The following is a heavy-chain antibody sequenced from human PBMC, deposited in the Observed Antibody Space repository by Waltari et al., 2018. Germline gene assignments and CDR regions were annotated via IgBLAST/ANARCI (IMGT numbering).Heavy chain of an antibody. CDR3: ASGRGQMTTVTTSDY. J-gene: IGHJ4*02. CDR1: GGSISSSNW. D-gene: IGHD4-17*01. Sequence: QVQLQESGPGLVKPSGTLSLTCAVSGGSISSSNWWSWVRQPPGKGLEWIGEIYHSGSTNYNPALKSRVTISVDKSKNQFSLKLSSVTAADTAVYYCASGRGQMTTVTTSDYWGQGTLVTVSS. V-gene: IGHV4-4*02. CDR2: IYHSGST.